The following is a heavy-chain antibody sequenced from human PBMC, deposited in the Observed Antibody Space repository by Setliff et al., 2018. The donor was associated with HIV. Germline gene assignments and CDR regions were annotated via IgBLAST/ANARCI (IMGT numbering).Heavy chain of an antibody. V-gene: IGHV4-31*03. CDR1: GHSITSGRYF. J-gene: IGHJ4*02. CDR2: IYSTGST. CDR3: ARGGRKDLTDN. Sequence: PSETLSLTCTVSGHSITSGRYFWSWIRQRPGKGLEWLGYIYSTGSTYYNLSLKSRMIISLDTSKNQLFLTLNSVTAADTAIYYCARGGRKDLTDNWGQGTLVTVSS. D-gene: IGHD3-16*01.